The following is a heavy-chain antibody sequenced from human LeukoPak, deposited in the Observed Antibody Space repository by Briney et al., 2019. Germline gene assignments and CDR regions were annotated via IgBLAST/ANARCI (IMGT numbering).Heavy chain of an antibody. D-gene: IGHD6-13*01. Sequence: GRSLRLSCAVSGFTFSSYGMHWVRQAPGKGLEWVAVIWYDGSNKYYADSVKGRFTISRDNSKNTLYLQMNSLRAEDTAVHYCARGGGIAAAGLDYWGQGTLVTVSS. CDR1: GFTFSSYG. J-gene: IGHJ4*02. CDR3: ARGGGIAAAGLDY. V-gene: IGHV3-33*01. CDR2: IWYDGSNK.